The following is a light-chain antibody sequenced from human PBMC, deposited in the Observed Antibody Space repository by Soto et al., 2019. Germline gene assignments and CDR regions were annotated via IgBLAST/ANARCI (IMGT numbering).Light chain of an antibody. Sequence: EIVMTQSPATLSLSPGERATLSCRASQTIDNTLAWYQRKPGQAPRLLFYDASTRAPGVPARFSGSGSGTAFTLPISSLQSEDFAVYYCQHYNYWPYTFGQGTKVEIK. CDR2: DAS. CDR3: QHYNYWPYT. CDR1: QTIDNT. V-gene: IGKV3-15*01. J-gene: IGKJ2*01.